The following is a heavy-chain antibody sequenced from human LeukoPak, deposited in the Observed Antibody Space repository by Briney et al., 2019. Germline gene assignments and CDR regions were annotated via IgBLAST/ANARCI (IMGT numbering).Heavy chain of an antibody. CDR2: MSSTSGHI. J-gene: IGHJ4*02. CDR1: GFTFSTYA. V-gene: IGHV3-21*01. D-gene: IGHD1-7*01. Sequence: GGSLRLSCATSGFTFSTYAMTWVRQAPGKGLEWVSLMSSTSGHIYYADSVRGRFTISRDNAKNSLYLQMNSLRAEDTAVYYCARRSPELDYWGQGILVTVSS. CDR3: ARRSPELDY.